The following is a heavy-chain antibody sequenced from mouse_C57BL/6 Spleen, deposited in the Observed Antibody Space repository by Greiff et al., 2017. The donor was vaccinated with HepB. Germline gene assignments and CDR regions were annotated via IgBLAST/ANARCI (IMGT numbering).Heavy chain of an antibody. CDR3: ARGYRDVFDY. CDR2: IYPGGGYT. V-gene: IGHV1-63*01. J-gene: IGHJ2*01. D-gene: IGHD3-3*01. Sequence: VQLQQSGAELVRPGTSVKMSCKASGYTFTNYWIGWAKQRPGHGLEWIGDIYPGGGYTNYNEKFKGKATLTADKSSSTAYMQFSSLTSEDSAIYYCARGYRDVFDYWGQGTTLTVSS. CDR1: GYTFTNYW.